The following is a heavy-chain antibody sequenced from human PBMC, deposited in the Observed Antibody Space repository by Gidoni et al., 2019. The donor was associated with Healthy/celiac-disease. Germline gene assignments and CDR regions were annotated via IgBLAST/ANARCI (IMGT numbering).Heavy chain of an antibody. CDR1: GFTFSSYG. CDR2: IWYDGSKK. CDR3: ARDRSYSYGDYRDAFDI. V-gene: IGHV3-33*01. J-gene: IGHJ3*02. D-gene: IGHD4-17*01. Sequence: QVQLVESGGGVVQPGRSLRLSCAASGFTFSSYGMHWVRRAPGKGLEWVAVIWYDGSKKYYADSVKGRFTISRDNSKNTLYLQMNSLRAEDTAVYYCARDRSYSYGDYRDAFDIWGQGTMVTVSS.